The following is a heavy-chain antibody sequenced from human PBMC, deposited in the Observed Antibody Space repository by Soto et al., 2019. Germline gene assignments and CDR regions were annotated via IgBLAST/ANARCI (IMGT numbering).Heavy chain of an antibody. V-gene: IGHV3-23*01. D-gene: IGHD4-4*01. CDR3: AKVTGYSNYVEWYFDL. Sequence: VQLLESGGGLVQPGGSLRLSCAASGFTFSSYAMSWVRQAPGKGLEWVSAISGSGGSTYYADSVKGRFTISRDNSKNTLYLQMNSLRAEDTAVYYCAKVTGYSNYVEWYFDLWGRGTLVTVSS. CDR1: GFTFSSYA. CDR2: ISGSGGST. J-gene: IGHJ2*01.